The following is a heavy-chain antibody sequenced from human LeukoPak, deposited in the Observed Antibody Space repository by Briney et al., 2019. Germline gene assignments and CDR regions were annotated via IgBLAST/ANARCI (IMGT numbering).Heavy chain of an antibody. Sequence: SETLSLTCTVSGDSFSGDYWRWIRQSPGKGLEWIGYFHHTAGTRYNPSLQSRVTISIDTSRNHFSLKLNSLSAAETAVYFCERLLDYESSGDPDTFDIWGQGTVVTVSS. J-gene: IGHJ3*02. CDR1: GDSFSGDY. CDR2: FHHTAGT. CDR3: ERLLDYESSGDPDTFDI. D-gene: IGHD3-22*01. V-gene: IGHV4-59*08.